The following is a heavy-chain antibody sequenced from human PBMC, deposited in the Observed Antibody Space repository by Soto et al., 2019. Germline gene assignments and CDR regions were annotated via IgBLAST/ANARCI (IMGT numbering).Heavy chain of an antibody. CDR2: IYHSGST. J-gene: IGHJ4*02. CDR1: GGSINTATHS. D-gene: IGHD4-4*01. CDR3: ARGGGVTTTGDDY. V-gene: IGHV4-30-2*01. Sequence: QLQLQESGSGLVKPSQTLSLTCAVSGGSINTATHSWSWIRQPPGKGLEWIGYIYHSGSTYYNPSLQSRVTIAIDTCHHQFSRGLGSVTAADTAVDFCARGGGVTTTGDDYWGQGILVTVSS.